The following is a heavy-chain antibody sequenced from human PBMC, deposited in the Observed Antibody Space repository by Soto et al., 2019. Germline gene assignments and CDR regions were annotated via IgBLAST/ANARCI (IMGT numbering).Heavy chain of an antibody. J-gene: IGHJ4*02. CDR1: GFTFSSYA. CDR2: ISGSGGST. D-gene: IGHD3-22*01. CDR3: AKESYDSSGYYYLGYDY. Sequence: LRLSCAASGFTFSSYAMSWVRQAPGKGLEWVSAISGSGGSTYYADSVKGRFTISRDNSKNTLYLQMNSLRAEDTAVYYCAKESYDSSGYYYLGYDYWGQGTLVTVSS. V-gene: IGHV3-23*01.